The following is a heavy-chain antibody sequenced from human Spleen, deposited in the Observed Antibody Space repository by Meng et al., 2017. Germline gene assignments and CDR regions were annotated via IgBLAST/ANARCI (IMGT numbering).Heavy chain of an antibody. CDR2: IIPIFGTA. D-gene: IGHD3-16*02. Sequence: SVKVSCKASGGTFSSYAISWVRQAPGQGLEWMGGIIPIFGTANYAQKFQGRVTITADKSTSTAYMELSSLRSEDTAVYYCARDLSLKPYYYYYGMDVWGQGTTVTVSS. CDR1: GGTFSSYA. V-gene: IGHV1-69*06. CDR3: ARDLSLKPYYYYYGMDV. J-gene: IGHJ6*02.